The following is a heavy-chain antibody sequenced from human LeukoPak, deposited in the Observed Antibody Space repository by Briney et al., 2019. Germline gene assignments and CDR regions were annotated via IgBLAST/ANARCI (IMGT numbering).Heavy chain of an antibody. Sequence: PSETLSLTCTVSGGSISSSSYYWGWIRQPPGKGLEWIGSIYYSGSTYYNPSLKSRVTISVDTSKNQFSLKLSSVTAADTAVYYCARGRYSGYDQFDYWGQGTLVTVSS. J-gene: IGHJ4*02. CDR3: ARGRYSGYDQFDY. V-gene: IGHV4-39*07. D-gene: IGHD5-12*01. CDR2: IYYSGST. CDR1: GGSISSSSYY.